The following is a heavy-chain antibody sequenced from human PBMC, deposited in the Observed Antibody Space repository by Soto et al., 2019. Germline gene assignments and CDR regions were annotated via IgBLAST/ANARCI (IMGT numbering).Heavy chain of an antibody. D-gene: IGHD3-22*01. Sequence: GESLKISCKGSGYSFTSYWIGWVLQIPWKGLEWMGIIYPGDSDTRYSPSFQGQVTISADKSISTAYLQWSSLKASDTAMYYCARRVQYYDSSGRKYGMAVWGQGTKVTVSS. CDR2: IYPGDSDT. CDR1: GYSFTSYW. CDR3: ARRVQYYDSSGRKYGMAV. J-gene: IGHJ6*02. V-gene: IGHV5-51*01.